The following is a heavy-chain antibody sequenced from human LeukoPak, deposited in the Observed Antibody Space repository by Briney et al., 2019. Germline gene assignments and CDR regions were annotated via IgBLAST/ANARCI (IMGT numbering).Heavy chain of an antibody. CDR1: GGSISSYY. J-gene: IGHJ4*02. CDR2: FYTSGST. Sequence: SDTLSLTCTVSGGSISSYYWSWIRQPAGKGLEWIGRFYTSGSTNYNPSLKSRVTMSIDMSKNQFSLKLSSVTAADTAVYYCARDGIAVARPLDYWGQGTLVTVSS. CDR3: ARDGIAVARPLDY. V-gene: IGHV4-4*07. D-gene: IGHD6-19*01.